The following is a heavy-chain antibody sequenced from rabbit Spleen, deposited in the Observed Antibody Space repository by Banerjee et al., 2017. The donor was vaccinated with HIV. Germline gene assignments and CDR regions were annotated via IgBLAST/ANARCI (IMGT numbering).Heavy chain of an antibody. CDR1: GVSFSSSSY. V-gene: IGHV1S40*01. D-gene: IGHD4-1*01. CDR3: ARSGYVGWGGDGDLTGNKL. J-gene: IGHJ4*01. Sequence: QSLEESGGDLVKPGASLTLTCTASGVSFSSSSYMCWVRQAPGKGLEWIACMDTGSSGFTYYASWAKGRFTISRTSSTTVTLQMASLTAADTATYFCARSGYVGWGGDGDLTGNKLWGPGTLVTVS. CDR2: MDTGSSGFT.